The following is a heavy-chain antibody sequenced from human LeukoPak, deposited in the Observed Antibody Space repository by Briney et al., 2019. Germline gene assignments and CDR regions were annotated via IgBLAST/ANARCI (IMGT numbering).Heavy chain of an antibody. J-gene: IGHJ5*02. D-gene: IGHD1-26*01. CDR1: GDSMIDNNFY. CDR3: TKDSFGAVRDS. CDR2: IYYNGRS. V-gene: IGHV4-39*07. Sequence: SETLSLTCTVSGDSMIDNNFYWGWTRQSPQKGLEWIASIYYNGRSLYNPSLRSRVTISLDAPKNQIFLRLSSVTAADTAVYYCTKDSFGAVRDSWGRGILVTVSS.